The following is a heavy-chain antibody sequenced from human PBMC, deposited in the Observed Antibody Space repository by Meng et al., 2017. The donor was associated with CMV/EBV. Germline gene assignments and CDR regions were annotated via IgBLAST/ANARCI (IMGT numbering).Heavy chain of an antibody. Sequence: GGSLRLSCAASGFTSDDYAMHWVRQAPGKGLEWVSGISWNSGSIGYADSVKGRFTISRDNAKNSLYLQMNSLRAEDTALYYCAKGTGLSGDYYYGMDVWGQGTTVTVSS. J-gene: IGHJ6*02. CDR3: AKGTGLSGDYYYGMDV. V-gene: IGHV3-9*02. CDR2: ISWNSGSI. CDR1: GFTSDDYA. D-gene: IGHD3-16*02.